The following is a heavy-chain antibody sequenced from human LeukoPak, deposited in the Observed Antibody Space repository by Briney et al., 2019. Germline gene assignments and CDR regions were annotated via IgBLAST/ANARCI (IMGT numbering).Heavy chain of an antibody. CDR3: ARGYYDSSGYLRD. CDR1: GFTVSSNY. V-gene: IGHV3-53*01. CDR2: IYSGGST. D-gene: IGHD3-22*01. J-gene: IGHJ4*02. Sequence: PGGSLRLSCAASGFTVSSNYMSWVRQAPGKGLEWVSVIYSGGSTYYADSVKGRFTISRDNSKNTPYLQMNSLRAEDTAVYYCARGYYDSSGYLRDWGQGTLVTVSS.